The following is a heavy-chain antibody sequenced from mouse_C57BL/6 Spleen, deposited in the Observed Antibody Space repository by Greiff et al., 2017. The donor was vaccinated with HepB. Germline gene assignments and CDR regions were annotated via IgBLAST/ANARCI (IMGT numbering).Heavy chain of an antibody. Sequence: EVKLLESGGGLVQPGGSLSLSCAASGFTFTDYYMSWVRQPPGKALEWLGFIRHKANGYTTEYSAPVKGRFTLARDNSQSILYLQMTALRAEDSATYYCARYKRYGAMDYWGQGTSVTVSS. CDR1: GFTFTDYY. D-gene: IGHD1-1*02. J-gene: IGHJ4*01. CDR2: IRHKANGYTT. V-gene: IGHV7-3*01. CDR3: ARYKRYGAMDY.